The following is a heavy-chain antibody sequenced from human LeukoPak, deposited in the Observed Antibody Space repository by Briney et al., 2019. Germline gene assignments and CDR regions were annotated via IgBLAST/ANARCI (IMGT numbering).Heavy chain of an antibody. CDR1: GFTFSSYA. CDR3: ARDLGQYYDTSDNWFDP. Sequence: GESLRLSCAASGFTFSSYAIHWVRQAPGKGLEWVAVISFDGTDAFYADSVKGRFTISRDNSKNTLYLQMNSLRAEDTAVYYCARDLGQYYDTSDNWFDPWGQGTLVTVSS. V-gene: IGHV3-30*04. CDR2: ISFDGTDA. J-gene: IGHJ5*02. D-gene: IGHD3-22*01.